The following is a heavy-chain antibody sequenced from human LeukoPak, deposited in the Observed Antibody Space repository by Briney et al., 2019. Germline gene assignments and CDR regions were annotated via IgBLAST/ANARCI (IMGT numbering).Heavy chain of an antibody. V-gene: IGHV4-38-2*02. D-gene: IGHD2-15*01. Sequence: SETLSLTCAVSGYSISSGYYWGWIRQPPGKGLERIGSIYHSGSTYYNPSLKSRVTISVDTSKNQFSLKLSSVTAADTAVYYCARDGGYCSGGSCYQFDYWGQGTLVTVSS. CDR1: GYSISSGYY. J-gene: IGHJ4*02. CDR2: IYHSGST. CDR3: ARDGGYCSGGSCYQFDY.